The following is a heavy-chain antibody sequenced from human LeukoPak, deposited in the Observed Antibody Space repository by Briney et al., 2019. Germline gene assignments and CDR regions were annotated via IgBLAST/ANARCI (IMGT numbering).Heavy chain of an antibody. CDR1: GYTFPSYG. Sequence: GASVKVSCKASGYTFPSYGISWVRQAPGQGLEWMGWINADSGNTNYAQKLQGRVTMTTDTTTSTAYMELRSLRSDDAAVYYCARDGRGISVDYWGQGTLVTVSS. V-gene: IGHV1-18*01. CDR3: ARDGRGISVDY. D-gene: IGHD1-20*01. J-gene: IGHJ4*02. CDR2: INADSGNT.